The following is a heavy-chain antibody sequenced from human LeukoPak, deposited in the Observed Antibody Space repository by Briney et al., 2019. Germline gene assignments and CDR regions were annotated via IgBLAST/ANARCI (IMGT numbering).Heavy chain of an antibody. D-gene: IGHD3-9*01. J-gene: IGHJ4*02. CDR3: VRSYRDLTGYYNHFDY. CDR2: ISPGGGTT. V-gene: IGHV3-23*01. Sequence: GGSLRLSCAVSGFAFGSEAMSWVRQSPARGLEWVASISPGGGTTYYADSVKGRFTVSRDNAKNTLYLQMNSLRPEDTAVYYCVRSYRDLTGYYNHFDYWGQGNLVTVSS. CDR1: GFAFGSEA.